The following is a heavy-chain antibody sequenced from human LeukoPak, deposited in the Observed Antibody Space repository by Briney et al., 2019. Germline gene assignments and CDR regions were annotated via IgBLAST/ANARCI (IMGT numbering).Heavy chain of an antibody. CDR3: AKGSSGARPYFFDY. J-gene: IGHJ4*02. CDR1: GFTFRSYA. CDR2: ISASVGRT. Sequence: PGGSLRLSCGASGFTFRSYAMSWARQAPGKGLEWVSGISASVGRTYYADSVKGRFTISRDNSKNTLYLQMNSLRAEDTAVYYCAKGSSGARPYFFDYWGQGTLITVSS. V-gene: IGHV3-23*01.